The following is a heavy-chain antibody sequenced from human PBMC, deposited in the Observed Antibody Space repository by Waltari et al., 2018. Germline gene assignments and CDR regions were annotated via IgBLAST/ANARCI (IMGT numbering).Heavy chain of an antibody. CDR2: IYYSGST. V-gene: IGHV4-59*01. D-gene: IGHD3-3*01. Sequence: QVQLQESGPGLVKPSETLSLTCTVSGGSISSYYWSWIRQPPGKGLEWIGYIYYSGSTNDNPSLKSRVTISVDTSKNQFSLKLSSVTAADTAVYYCARAAGPTIFGVVTHYFDYWGQGTLVTVSS. CDR3: ARAAGPTIFGVVTHYFDY. J-gene: IGHJ4*02. CDR1: GGSISSYY.